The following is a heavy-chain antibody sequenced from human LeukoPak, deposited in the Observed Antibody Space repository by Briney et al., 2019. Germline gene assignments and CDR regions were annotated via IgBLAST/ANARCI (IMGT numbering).Heavy chain of an antibody. V-gene: IGHV3-23*01. D-gene: IGHD2-15*01. CDR3: ATEPSSSPYCSGGSCYFDY. Sequence: PGGSLRLSCAASGFTFSSYAKSWVRQAPGKGLEWVSVISGSGGSTYYADSVKGRFTISRDNSKNTLYLQMNSLRAEDTAVYYCATEPSSSPYCSGGSCYFDYWGQGTLVTVSS. CDR2: ISGSGGST. J-gene: IGHJ4*02. CDR1: GFTFSSYA.